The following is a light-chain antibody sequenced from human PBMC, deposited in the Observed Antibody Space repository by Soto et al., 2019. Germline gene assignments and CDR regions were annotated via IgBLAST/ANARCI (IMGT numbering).Light chain of an antibody. CDR2: EGT. V-gene: IGLV2-23*01. CDR1: SNDVGSYDL. CDR3: CSYAGSNSYL. Sequence: QSALTQPASVSGSPGQSITISCTGTSNDVGSYDLVSWYQQHPGKAPKLIIYEGTRRPSGLSNRFSGSKSGNTASLTISGLQAEDEADYYCCSYAGSNSYLFGTGTKATVL. J-gene: IGLJ1*01.